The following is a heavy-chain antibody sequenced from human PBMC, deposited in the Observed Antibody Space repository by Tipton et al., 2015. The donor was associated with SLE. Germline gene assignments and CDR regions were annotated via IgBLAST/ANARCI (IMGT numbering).Heavy chain of an antibody. V-gene: IGHV3-7*01. J-gene: IGHJ6*02. CDR3: ARGHYGMDA. CDR1: GFTFTNYW. CDR2: IKKDGSEK. Sequence: SLRLSCAVSGFTFTNYWMTWVRQAPGKGPEWVASIKKDGSEKYYVDSVKVRFTISRDNAKNSVYLQANSLRVEDTAVYYCARGHYGMDAWGRGTTVTVSS.